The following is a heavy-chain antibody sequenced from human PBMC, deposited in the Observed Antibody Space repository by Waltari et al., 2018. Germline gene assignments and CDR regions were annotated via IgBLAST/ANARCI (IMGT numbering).Heavy chain of an antibody. D-gene: IGHD6-13*01. V-gene: IGHV3-33*01. Sequence: QVQLVESGGGVVQPGRSLRLSCAASGFTFTSYGMHWVRQAPGKGLDGVAVICYDGSNQYYADSVKGRFTISRYISKSTLYLQMNSLGPQDTAVYYCARQGYSGSSLTYDYWGQGTLVTVSS. CDR3: ARQGYSGSSLTYDY. J-gene: IGHJ4*02. CDR1: GFTFTSYG. CDR2: ICYDGSNQ.